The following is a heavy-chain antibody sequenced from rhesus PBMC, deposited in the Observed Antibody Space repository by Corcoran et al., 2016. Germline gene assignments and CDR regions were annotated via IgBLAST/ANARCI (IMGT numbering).Heavy chain of an antibody. CDR2: ITYSRST. CDR3: AREDRYSGEYFEF. J-gene: IGHJ1*01. Sequence: QVQLQESGPGLVKPSETLSLTCAVSGYSISGYYWSWIRQAPGKGLEWIGYITYSRSTTYNPSLKSRVTISRDTSNNQFSLKLSSVTAADTAVYYCAREDRYSGEYFEFWGQGALVTVSS. D-gene: IGHD6-25*01. CDR1: GYSISGYY. V-gene: IGHV4-122*02.